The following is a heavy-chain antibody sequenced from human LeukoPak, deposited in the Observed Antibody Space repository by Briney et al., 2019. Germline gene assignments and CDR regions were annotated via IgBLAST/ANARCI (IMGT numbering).Heavy chain of an antibody. CDR2: ISGSGGST. Sequence: PGGFLRLSCAASGFTFSSYAMSWVRQAPGKGLEWVSAISGSGGSTYYADSVKGRFTISRDNSKNTLYLQMNSLRAEDTAVYYCARHYSSSWYGYFDYWGQGTLVTVSS. D-gene: IGHD6-13*01. V-gene: IGHV3-23*01. J-gene: IGHJ4*02. CDR3: ARHYSSSWYGYFDY. CDR1: GFTFSSYA.